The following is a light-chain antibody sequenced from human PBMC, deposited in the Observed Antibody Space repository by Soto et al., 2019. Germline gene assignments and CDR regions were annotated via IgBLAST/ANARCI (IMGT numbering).Light chain of an antibody. CDR1: QSVNTN. CDR3: QQYNTWPPIT. CDR2: GAS. Sequence: EIVMTQSPATLSVSPGERATLSCRASQSVNTNLAWYQQKPGQAPRLLIFGASTRATGIPARFSGSGSGTEFTLTISSRQSEDFAVYYCQQYNTWPPITFGPGTRLDI. V-gene: IGKV3-15*01. J-gene: IGKJ5*01.